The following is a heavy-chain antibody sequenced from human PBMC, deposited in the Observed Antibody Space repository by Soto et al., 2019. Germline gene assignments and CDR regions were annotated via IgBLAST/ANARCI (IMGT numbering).Heavy chain of an antibody. D-gene: IGHD5-12*01. V-gene: IGHV3-30*18. CDR2: ISYDGSNK. CDR3: AKDQGDGYNPFDY. Sequence: GGSLRLSCAASGFTFSSYGMYWVRQAPGKGLEWVAVISYDGSNKYYADSVKGRFTISRDNSKNTLYLQMNSLRAEDTAVYYCAKDQGDGYNPFDYWGQGTLVTVSS. J-gene: IGHJ4*02. CDR1: GFTFSSYG.